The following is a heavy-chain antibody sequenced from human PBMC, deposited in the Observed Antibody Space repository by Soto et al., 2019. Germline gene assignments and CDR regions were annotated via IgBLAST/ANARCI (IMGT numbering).Heavy chain of an antibody. Sequence: QVQLQESGPGLVKPSQTLSLTCTVSGGSISSGDYYWSWIRQPPGKGLEWIGYIYYSGSTYYNPSLKRRVTISXXTXKXXFSLKLSSVTAAHTAVYYCARDYLYGDTRLYGMDVWGQGTTVTVSS. V-gene: IGHV4-30-4*01. J-gene: IGHJ6*02. CDR2: IYYSGST. D-gene: IGHD4-17*01. CDR3: ARDYLYGDTRLYGMDV. CDR1: GGSISSGDYY.